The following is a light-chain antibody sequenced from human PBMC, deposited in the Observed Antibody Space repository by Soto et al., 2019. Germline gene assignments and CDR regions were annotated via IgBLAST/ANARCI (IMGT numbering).Light chain of an antibody. J-gene: IGKJ2*01. CDR3: KQYGRSPQQSGVYT. CDR1: QSFRRSF. Sequence: IVLTQSPGTLSLSPWERTTLSCSASQSFRRSFLAWDQQKPGQDPRLLIYGTSSRATGIPDRFSGSGSGTNVPIAICRLEREDFAVDYCKQYGRSPQQSGVYTFGQGTKLEI. V-gene: IGKV3-20*01. CDR2: GTS.